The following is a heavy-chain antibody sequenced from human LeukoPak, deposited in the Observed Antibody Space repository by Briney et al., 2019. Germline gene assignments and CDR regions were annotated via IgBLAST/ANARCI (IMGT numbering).Heavy chain of an antibody. V-gene: IGHV4-39*07. CDR1: GGFISSSSYY. J-gene: IGHJ6*02. CDR3: ARVFYYGSGSSSHYYGMDV. Sequence: SETLSLTCTVSGGFISSSSYYWDWIRQPPGKGLEWIGSIFYSGSTSYNPSLKSRVTISVDTSKNQFSLKLSSVTAADTAVYYCARVFYYGSGSSSHYYGMDVWGQGTTVTVSS. D-gene: IGHD3-10*01. CDR2: IFYSGST.